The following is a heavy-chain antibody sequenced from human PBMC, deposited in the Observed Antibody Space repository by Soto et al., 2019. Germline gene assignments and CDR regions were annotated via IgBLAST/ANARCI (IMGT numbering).Heavy chain of an antibody. CDR3: ARRGYSSSWYYYHYYGMDV. CDR2: MNANSGNT. Sequence: QVQLVQSGAEVKKPGASVKVSCKASGYTFTSYDINWVRQATGQGLEWMGWMNANSGNTGYAQKLQGRVTMTRNTSISTAYMELSSLRSEDTAIYYCARRGYSSSWYYYHYYGMDVWGQGTTVPVSS. CDR1: GYTFTSYD. V-gene: IGHV1-8*01. J-gene: IGHJ6*02. D-gene: IGHD6-13*01.